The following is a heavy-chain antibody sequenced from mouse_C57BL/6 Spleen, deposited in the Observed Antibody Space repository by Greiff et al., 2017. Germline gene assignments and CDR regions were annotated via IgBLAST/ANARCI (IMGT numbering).Heavy chain of an antibody. Sequence: VQVVESGAELAKPGASVKLSCKASGYTFTSYWMHWVKQRPGQGLEWIGYINPSSGYTKYNQKFKDKATLTADKSSSTAYMQLSSLTYEDSAVYYCARKGVITTVVATKEYFDVWGTGTTVTVSS. D-gene: IGHD1-1*01. V-gene: IGHV1-7*01. CDR1: GYTFTSYW. J-gene: IGHJ1*03. CDR3: ARKGVITTVVATKEYFDV. CDR2: INPSSGYT.